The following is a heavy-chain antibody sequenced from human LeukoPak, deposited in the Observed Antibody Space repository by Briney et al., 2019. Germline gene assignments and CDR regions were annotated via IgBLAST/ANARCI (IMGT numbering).Heavy chain of an antibody. V-gene: IGHV1-69*05. Sequence: EASVKVSCKASGGTFSSYAISWVRQAPGQGLEWMGGIIPIFGTANYAQKFQGRVTITTDESTSTAYMELSSLRSEDTAVYYCARGGYDWNYAIDYWGQGTLATVSS. J-gene: IGHJ4*02. CDR2: IIPIFGTA. CDR3: ARGGYDWNYAIDY. CDR1: GGTFSSYA. D-gene: IGHD1-7*01.